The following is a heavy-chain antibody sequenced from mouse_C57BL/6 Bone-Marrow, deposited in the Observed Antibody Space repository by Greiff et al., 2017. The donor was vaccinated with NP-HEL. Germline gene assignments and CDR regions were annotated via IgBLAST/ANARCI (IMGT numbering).Heavy chain of an antibody. J-gene: IGHJ4*01. D-gene: IGHD1-1*01. CDR3: ARWNYGSSRYYAMDY. V-gene: IGHV3-8*01. CDR2: ISYSGGT. Sequence: EVKLQESGPGLAKPSQTLSLTCSVTGYSITSDYWNWIRKFPGHKLEYMGYISYSGGTNYNPSLKRRISITRATSKNQSYFQLNSLTTRDTATYYWARWNYGSSRYYAMDYWGQGTSVTVSS. CDR1: GYSITSDY.